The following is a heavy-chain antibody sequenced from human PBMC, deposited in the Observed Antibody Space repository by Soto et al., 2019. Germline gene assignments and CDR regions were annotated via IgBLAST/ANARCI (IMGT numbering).Heavy chain of an antibody. CDR1: GFTFSSYG. CDR3: ANSPYCSGGSCL. Sequence: LRLSCAASGFTFSSYGTHWVRQAPGKGLEWVAVISYDGSNKYYADSVKGRFTISRDNSKNTLYLQMNSLRAEDTAVYYCANSPYCSGGSCLWGQGTMVTVSS. CDR2: ISYDGSNK. V-gene: IGHV3-30*18. D-gene: IGHD2-15*01. J-gene: IGHJ3*01.